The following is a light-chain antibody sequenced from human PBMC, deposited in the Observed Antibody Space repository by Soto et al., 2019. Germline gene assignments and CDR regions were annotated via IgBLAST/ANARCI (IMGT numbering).Light chain of an antibody. J-gene: IGKJ4*01. V-gene: IGKV3-11*01. CDR3: QQRSSWPLT. CDR1: QSVPSSY. Sequence: EVVLTQSPGTLSLSPGEGATVSCRASQSVPSSYLAWYQQKPGQAPRLLIYDASNRATGIPARFSGSGSGTDFTLTISSLDPEDSAIYYCQQRSSWPLTFGGGTKVDIK. CDR2: DAS.